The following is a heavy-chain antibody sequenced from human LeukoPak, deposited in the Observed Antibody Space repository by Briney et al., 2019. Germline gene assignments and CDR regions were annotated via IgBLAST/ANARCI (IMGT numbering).Heavy chain of an antibody. D-gene: IGHD3-22*01. V-gene: IGHV3-23*01. CDR3: AKDRVRDYYDSSGYAFDI. CDR1: GFTLSSYA. CDR2: ISDSGGST. J-gene: IGHJ3*02. Sequence: PGGSLRLSCAASGFTLSSYAMSWVRQAPGKGLEWVSAISDSGGSTYYADSVKGRFTISRDNSKNTLYLQMNSLRAEDTAVYYCAKDRVRDYYDSSGYAFDIWGQGTMVTVSS.